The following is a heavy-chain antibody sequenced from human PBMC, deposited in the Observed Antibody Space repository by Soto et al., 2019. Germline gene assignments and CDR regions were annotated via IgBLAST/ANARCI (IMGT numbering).Heavy chain of an antibody. V-gene: IGHV1-69*01. CDR2: IIPIFGPA. CDR1: GGTLSRSA. Sequence: QVQLVQSGAEVKKPGSSVKVSCQASGGTLSRSAISWVRQAPGQGLEWMGGIIPIFGPAIYAQKFRGRVSIIGDESTRTADMEMSSLRSDDTAVYYCGTGSSWTKVESWGQGTLVTVSS. CDR3: GTGSSWTKVES. D-gene: IGHD6-13*01. J-gene: IGHJ4*02.